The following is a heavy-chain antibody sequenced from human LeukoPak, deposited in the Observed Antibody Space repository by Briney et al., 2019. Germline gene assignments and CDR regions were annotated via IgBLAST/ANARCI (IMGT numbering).Heavy chain of an antibody. CDR3: AREGRYCSGGSCYGIRPPKRHNYYYYYMDV. Sequence: SQTLSLTCVISGDSVSSNSAAWNWIRQSPSRGLEWLGRTYYRSKWYNDYAVSVKSRITINPDTSKNQFSLQLNSVTPEDTAVYYCAREGRYCSGGSCYGIRPPKRHNYYYYYMDVWGKGTTVTVSS. D-gene: IGHD2-15*01. V-gene: IGHV6-1*01. J-gene: IGHJ6*03. CDR1: GDSVSSNSAA. CDR2: TYYRSKWYN.